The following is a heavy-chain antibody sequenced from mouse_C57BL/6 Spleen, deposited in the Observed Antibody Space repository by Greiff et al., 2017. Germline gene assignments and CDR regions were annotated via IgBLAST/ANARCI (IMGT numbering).Heavy chain of an antibody. J-gene: IGHJ4*01. CDR2: ISNLAYSI. CDR3: ARHPGDYAMDY. CDR1: GFTFSDYG. Sequence: DVKLVESGGGLVQPGGSLKLSCAASGFTFSDYGMAWVRKAPRKGPEWVAFISNLAYSIYYADTVTGRFTISRENAKNTLYLEMSSLRSEDTAMYYCARHPGDYAMDYWGQGTSVTVSS. V-gene: IGHV5-15*01.